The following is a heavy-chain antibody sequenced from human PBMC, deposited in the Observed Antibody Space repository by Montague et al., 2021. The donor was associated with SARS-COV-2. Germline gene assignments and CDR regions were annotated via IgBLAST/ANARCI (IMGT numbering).Heavy chain of an antibody. D-gene: IGHD3-10*01. CDR2: IYYSVDT. J-gene: IGHJ4*02. CDR1: GASANSGDFY. CDR3: TRNGHYGSASYYIDY. V-gene: IGHV4-61*08. Sequence: SETLSLTCTVSGASANSGDFYWSWIRQAPGKGLEWMGYIYYSVDTNYNPSLKSRISISVDRSMNQFSLKLSSVTAADTAVYFCTRNGHYGSASYYIDYWGLGTVVIVSS.